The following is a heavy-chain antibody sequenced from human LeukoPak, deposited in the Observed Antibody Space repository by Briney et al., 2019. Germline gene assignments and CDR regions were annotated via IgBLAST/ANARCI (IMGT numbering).Heavy chain of an antibody. CDR3: ARGGFGELFLSWFDP. CDR2: INSNGDEI. J-gene: IGHJ5*02. D-gene: IGHD3-10*01. Sequence: GGSLRLSCAASGFTFSTYAMTWVRQAPGKGLEWVSGINSNGDEIYYADSVRGRFTISRDNAKNTLYLQMNSLRAEDTAVYYCARGGFGELFLSWFDPWGQGTLVTVSS. CDR1: GFTFSTYA. V-gene: IGHV3-23*01.